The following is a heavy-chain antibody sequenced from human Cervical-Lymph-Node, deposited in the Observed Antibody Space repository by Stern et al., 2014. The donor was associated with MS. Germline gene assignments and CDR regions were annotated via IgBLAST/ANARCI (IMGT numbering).Heavy chain of an antibody. CDR1: GFTFSSYG. Sequence: VQLVESGGGVVQPGRSLRLSCAASGFTFSSYGMHWVRQAPGKGLEWVAGLSYDGSNKYYADSVKGRFTISRHISKTPRYRHLNRLRAEDTAVYYCAKGGRPYCSSTSCYVPFDYWGQGTLVTVSS. CDR2: LSYDGSNK. CDR3: AKGGRPYCSSTSCYVPFDY. J-gene: IGHJ4*02. D-gene: IGHD2-2*01. V-gene: IGHV3-30*18.